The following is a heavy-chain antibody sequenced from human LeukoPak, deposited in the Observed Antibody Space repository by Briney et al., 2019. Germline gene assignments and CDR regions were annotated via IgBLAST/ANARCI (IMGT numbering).Heavy chain of an antibody. J-gene: IGHJ6*02. D-gene: IGHD1-26*01. CDR1: GYTLTELS. V-gene: IGHV1-24*01. CDR3: ATNGLVGATTAAMNYYYYGMDV. CDR2: FDPEDGET. Sequence: ASVKVSCKVSGYTLTELSMHWVRQAPGKGLGWMGGFDPEDGETIYAQKFQGRVTMTEDTSTDTAYMELSSLRSEDTAVYYCATNGLVGATTAAMNYYYYGMDVWGQGTTVTVSS.